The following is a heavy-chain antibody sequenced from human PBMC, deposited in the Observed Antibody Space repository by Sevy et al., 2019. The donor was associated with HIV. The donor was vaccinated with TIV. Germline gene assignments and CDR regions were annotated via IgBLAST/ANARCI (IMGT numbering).Heavy chain of an antibody. J-gene: IGHJ4*02. CDR2: ISEDSNYI. CDR3: ATGPPDGSYDYFDS. D-gene: IGHD1-26*01. Sequence: GGSLRLSCAASGFTFSRYNMNWVRQAPGKGLEWVSSISEDSNYIYYAESLKGRFIISRDNAKNTVYLQMNSLRGDDTAVYYCATGPPDGSYDYFDSWGQGTLVTVS. V-gene: IGHV3-21*06. CDR1: GFTFSRYN.